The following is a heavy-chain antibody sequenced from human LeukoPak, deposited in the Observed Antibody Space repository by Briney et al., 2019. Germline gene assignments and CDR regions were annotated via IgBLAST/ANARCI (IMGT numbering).Heavy chain of an antibody. J-gene: IGHJ6*04. CDR3: ARGPTGTTPVRYYYYGMDV. D-gene: IGHD1-1*01. Sequence: SVKVSCKASGGTFSSYAISWVRQAPGQGLEWMGGIIPIFGTANYAQKFQGRVTITADESTSTAYMELSSLRSEDTAVYYCARGPTGTTPVRYYYYGMDVWGKGTTVTVSS. CDR1: GGTFSSYA. CDR2: IIPIFGTA. V-gene: IGHV1-69*01.